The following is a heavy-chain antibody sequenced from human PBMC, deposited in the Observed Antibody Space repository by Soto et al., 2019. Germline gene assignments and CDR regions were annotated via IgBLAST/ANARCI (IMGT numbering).Heavy chain of an antibody. CDR3: ARDRERRPFDP. V-gene: IGHV4-31*03. J-gene: IGHJ5*02. CDR2: IYYSGST. Sequence: ASETLSLTCTVSGGSISSGGYYWSWIRQHPGKGREWIGYIYYSGSTYYNPSLKSRVTISVDTSKNQFSLKLSSVTAAATAVYYCARDRERRPFDPWGKGTLVTAPQ. CDR1: GGSISSGGYY.